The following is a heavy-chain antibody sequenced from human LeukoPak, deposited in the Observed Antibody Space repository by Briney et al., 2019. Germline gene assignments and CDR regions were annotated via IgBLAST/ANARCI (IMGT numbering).Heavy chain of an antibody. CDR3: AKEGAESFPDAFDI. Sequence: SETLSLTCTVSGGSISPYYWSWLRQPPGKGLEWIGYISYGGSTKNNPSLKSRVTISVDTSKNQFSLKVTSVTAADTAVYYCAKEGAESFPDAFDIWGQGTMITVSS. J-gene: IGHJ3*02. V-gene: IGHV4-59*01. CDR1: GGSISPYY. D-gene: IGHD3-10*01. CDR2: ISYGGST.